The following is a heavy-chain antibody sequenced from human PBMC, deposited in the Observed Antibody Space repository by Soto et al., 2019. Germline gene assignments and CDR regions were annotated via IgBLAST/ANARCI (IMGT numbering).Heavy chain of an antibody. CDR3: ARTYSSSWYWVHYYYGLDV. V-gene: IGHV2-5*02. D-gene: IGHD6-13*01. J-gene: IGHJ6*02. Sequence: QITLKESGPTLVKPTQTLTLTCTFSGFSLSTSGVGVGWIRQAPGKALEWLALIYWDDDKRYSPSLKSRLTITKDTSKNQVVLTMTNMDPVDTATYYCARTYSSSWYWVHYYYGLDVWGQGTTVTVSS. CDR1: GFSLSTSGVG. CDR2: IYWDDDK.